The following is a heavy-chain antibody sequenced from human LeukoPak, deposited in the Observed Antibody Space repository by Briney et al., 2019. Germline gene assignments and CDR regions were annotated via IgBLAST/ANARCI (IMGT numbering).Heavy chain of an antibody. J-gene: IGHJ4*02. CDR3: AWVIHGTLGYFDY. V-gene: IGHV1-69*04. CDR1: GGTFSSYA. Sequence: SVKVSCKASGGTFSSYAISWVRQAPGQGLEWMGRIIPILGIANYAQKFQGRVTITADKSTSTAYMELSSLRSEDTAVYYCAWVIHGTLGYFDYWGQGTLVTVSS. D-gene: IGHD2-21*01. CDR2: IIPILGIA.